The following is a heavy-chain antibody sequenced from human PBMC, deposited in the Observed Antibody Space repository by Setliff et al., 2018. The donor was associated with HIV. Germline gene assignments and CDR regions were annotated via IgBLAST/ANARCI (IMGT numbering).Heavy chain of an antibody. J-gene: IGHJ4*02. V-gene: IGHV1-69*10. CDR3: AKAGQDSSGYYYYFDY. Sequence: SVKVSCKTSGYTFTGHYVHWVRQAPGQGLEWMGGIIPILGIANYAQKFQGRVTITADKSTSTAYMELSSLRSEDTAVYYCAKAGQDSSGYYYYFDYWGQGTLVTVS. D-gene: IGHD3-22*01. CDR2: IIPILGIA. CDR1: GYTFTGHY.